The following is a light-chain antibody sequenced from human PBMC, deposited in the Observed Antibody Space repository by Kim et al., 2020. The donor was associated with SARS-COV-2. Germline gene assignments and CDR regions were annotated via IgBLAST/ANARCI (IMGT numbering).Light chain of an antibody. CDR3: QQSHSFPALS. CDR1: RNSNNY. J-gene: IGKJ4*02. V-gene: IGKV1-39*01. Sequence: SGGDRVPITVRSSRNSNNYLSWLQQQPGKAPKLLISASSSLQDGVPSRFSGGGSGTKFTLTISSLQPEDFATYYCQQSHSFPALSFGGGTKVDIK. CDR2: ASS.